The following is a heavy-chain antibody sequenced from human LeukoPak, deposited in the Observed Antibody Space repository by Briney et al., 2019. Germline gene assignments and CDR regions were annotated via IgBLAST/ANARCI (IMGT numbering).Heavy chain of an antibody. CDR1: GFTFSSYA. CDR3: ARGEWELLRGTFDI. J-gene: IGHJ3*02. CDR2: ISYDGSNK. Sequence: GGSLRLSCAASGFTFSSYAMHWVRQAPGKGLEWVAVISYDGSNKYYADSVKGRFTISRDNSKNTLYLQMNSLRAEDTAVYYCARGEWELLRGTFDIWGQGTMVTVSS. D-gene: IGHD1-26*01. V-gene: IGHV3-30*04.